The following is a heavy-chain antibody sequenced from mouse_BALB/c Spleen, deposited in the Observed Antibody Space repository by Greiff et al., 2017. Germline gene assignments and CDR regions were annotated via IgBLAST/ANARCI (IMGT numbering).Heavy chain of an antibody. J-gene: IGHJ2*01. CDR1: GFTFSSYT. V-gene: IGHV5-6-4*01. D-gene: IGHD2-14*01. CDR2: ISSGGSYT. CDR3: TRDYRYDEGGNYFDY. Sequence: EVHLVESGGGLVKPGGSLKLSCAASGFTFSSYTMSWVRQTPEKRLEWVATISSGGSYTYYPDSVKGRFTISRDNAKNTLYLQMSSLKSEDTTMYYCTRDYRYDEGGNYFDYWGQGTTLTVSS.